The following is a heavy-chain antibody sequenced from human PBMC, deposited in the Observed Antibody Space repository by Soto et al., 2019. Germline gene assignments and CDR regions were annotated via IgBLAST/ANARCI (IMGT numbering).Heavy chain of an antibody. Sequence: QVQLQESGPGLVKPSETLSLTCTVSGGSISSYYWTWIRQPAGKGLECSGRIYTRGSTNYNPSLNSRVTMSVDTSKNQFSLTLRPVTAADTAVYYCAREDSSSWPYYYGMDVWGQGTTVIVSS. CDR1: GGSISSYY. CDR3: AREDSSSWPYYYGMDV. J-gene: IGHJ6*02. V-gene: IGHV4-4*07. D-gene: IGHD6-13*01. CDR2: IYTRGST.